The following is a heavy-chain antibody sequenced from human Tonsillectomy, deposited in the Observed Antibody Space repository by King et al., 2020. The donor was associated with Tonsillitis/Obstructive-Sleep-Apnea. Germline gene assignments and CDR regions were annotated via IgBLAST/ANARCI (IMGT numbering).Heavy chain of an antibody. V-gene: IGHV1-69*01. CDR1: GGTFSSYA. CDR3: ATTDYDLWSSYYHYYYMDV. Sequence: QLVQSGAEVKKPGSSVKVSCKASGGTFSSYAISWVRQAPGQGLEWMGGIIPIFGIANYAQKFQGRVTITADESTSTAYMELSSLRSEDTAVYYCATTDYDLWSSYYHYYYMDVWGKGTTVTVSS. J-gene: IGHJ6*03. CDR2: IIPIFGIA. D-gene: IGHD3-3*01.